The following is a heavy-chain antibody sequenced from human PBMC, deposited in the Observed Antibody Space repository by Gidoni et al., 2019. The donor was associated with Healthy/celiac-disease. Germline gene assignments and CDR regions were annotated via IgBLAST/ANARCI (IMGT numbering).Heavy chain of an antibody. J-gene: IGHJ4*02. CDR2: ISGPGGST. V-gene: IGHV3-23*01. Sequence: EVQLLESGGGLVQPGGSLRLSCAASGFTFSSYAMSWVRQAPGKGLEWVSVISGPGGSTYYADSVKGRFTISRDNSKNTLYLQMNSLRAEDTAVYYCAKGGDIVVVIGPDYWGQGTLVTVSS. CDR1: GFTFSSYA. D-gene: IGHD2-21*01. CDR3: AKGGDIVVVIGPDY.